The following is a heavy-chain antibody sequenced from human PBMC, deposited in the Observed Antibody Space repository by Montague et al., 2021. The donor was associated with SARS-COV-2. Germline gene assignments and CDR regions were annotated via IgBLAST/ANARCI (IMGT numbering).Heavy chain of an antibody. V-gene: IGHV3-48*03. CDR3: ARVLVVTYYGMDV. Sequence: LRLSCAASGFTFSSYEMNWVRQAPGKGLEWVSYISSSGSTIYYADSVKGRFTISRDNAKNSLYLQMNSLRAEDTAVYYCARVLVVTYYGMDVWGQGTTVTVSS. CDR1: GFTFSSYE. D-gene: IGHD3-22*01. CDR2: ISSSGSTI. J-gene: IGHJ6*02.